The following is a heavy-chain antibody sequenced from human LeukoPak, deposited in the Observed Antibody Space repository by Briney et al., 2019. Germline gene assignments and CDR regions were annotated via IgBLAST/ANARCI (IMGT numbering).Heavy chain of an antibody. Sequence: SVKVSCKASGGTFSSYAISWVRQSPGQGLEWMGGIIPIFGTANYAQKFQGRVTITADESTSTAYMELSGLRSEDTAVYYCARSERRITIFGLVDSNDYAFDMWGQGTMVTVSS. D-gene: IGHD3-3*01. CDR3: ARSERRITIFGLVDSNDYAFDM. CDR2: IIPIFGTA. J-gene: IGHJ3*02. CDR1: GGTFSSYA. V-gene: IGHV1-69*01.